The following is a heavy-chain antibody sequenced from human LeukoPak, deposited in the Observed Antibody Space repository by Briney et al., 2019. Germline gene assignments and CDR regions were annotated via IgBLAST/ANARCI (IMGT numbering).Heavy chain of an antibody. CDR2: IHYIGST. CDR3: ARYLMIGVYAYGFDY. J-gene: IGHJ4*02. D-gene: IGHD3-16*01. Sequence: PSETLSLTCAVSGGSISPYYWSWIRQPPGKGLEWIGFIHYIGSTNYNPSLKSRVTISVDMSKNHFSLKLSSVTAADTAVYYCARYLMIGVYAYGFDYWGQGTLATVSS. V-gene: IGHV4-59*08. CDR1: GGSISPYY.